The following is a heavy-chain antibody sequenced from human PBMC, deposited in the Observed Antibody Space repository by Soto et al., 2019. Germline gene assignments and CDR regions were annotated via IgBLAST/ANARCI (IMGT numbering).Heavy chain of an antibody. CDR2: ITWDDINI. CDR3: ATFSSTYSSSWYGAPEYFQH. J-gene: IGHJ1*01. V-gene: IGHV3-43*01. D-gene: IGHD6-13*01. Sequence: GGALRLYCTDSGFTLGDYTMHSVRHAPGAGVEWVYLITWDDINIEYAIPVRGRFTISRDNSKNSLYLEMNGLRHEDTAMYYCATFSSTYSSSWYGAPEYFQHWGQGTLVSVSS. CDR1: GFTLGDYT.